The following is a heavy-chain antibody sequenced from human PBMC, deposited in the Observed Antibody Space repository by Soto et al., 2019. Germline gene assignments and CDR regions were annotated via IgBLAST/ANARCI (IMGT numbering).Heavy chain of an antibody. V-gene: IGHV4-34*01. Sequence: SETLSLTCAVYGGSFSGYYWSWIRQPPGKGLEWIGEINHSGSTNYNPSLKSRVTISVDTSKDQFSLKLKSVTAADTALYFCARQRTSVVTQAYFDVWGPGSLVTVSS. CDR3: ARQRTSVVTQAYFDV. CDR2: INHSGST. D-gene: IGHD2-21*02. CDR1: GGSFSGYY. J-gene: IGHJ4*02.